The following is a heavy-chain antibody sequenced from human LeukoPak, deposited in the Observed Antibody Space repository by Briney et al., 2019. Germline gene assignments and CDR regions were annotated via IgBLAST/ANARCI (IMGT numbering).Heavy chain of an antibody. D-gene: IGHD3-3*01. J-gene: IGHJ4*02. Sequence: GGSLRLSCAASGFTFSSYSLNWVRQAPGMGLEWVAFIRHDGSNKYYADSVKGRFTISRDNAKNSLYLQMNSLRAEDTAVYYCARAPGPLLRFLEWSEKPYYFDYWGQGTLVTVSS. V-gene: IGHV3-30*02. CDR1: GFTFSSYS. CDR2: IRHDGSNK. CDR3: ARAPGPLLRFLEWSEKPYYFDY.